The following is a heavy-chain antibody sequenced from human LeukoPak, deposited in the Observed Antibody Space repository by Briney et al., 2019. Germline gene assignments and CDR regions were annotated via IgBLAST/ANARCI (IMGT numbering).Heavy chain of an antibody. CDR1: GGSISSGGYY. CDR3: ARTLTTVVIAFDI. Sequence: PSETLSLTCTVSGGSISSGGYYWSWIRQHPGKGLEWIGYIYYSGSTYHNPSLKSRVTISVDTSKNQFSLKLSSVTAADTAVYYCARTLTTVVIAFDIWGQGTMVTVSS. V-gene: IGHV4-31*03. J-gene: IGHJ3*02. CDR2: IYYSGST. D-gene: IGHD4-23*01.